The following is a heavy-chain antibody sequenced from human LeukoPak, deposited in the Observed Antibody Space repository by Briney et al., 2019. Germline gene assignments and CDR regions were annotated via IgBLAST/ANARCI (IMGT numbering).Heavy chain of an antibody. CDR2: ISSSSSTI. J-gene: IGHJ5*02. D-gene: IGHD4-11*01. Sequence: PGGSLRLSCAASGFTFSSYSMNWVRQAPGKGLEWVSYISSSSSTIYYADSVKGRFTISRDDSKNTLYMQMNSLRREDTAVYFCAKDSGRYSNDAYNCFDPWGQGTLVTVSS. CDR3: AKDSGRYSNDAYNCFDP. V-gene: IGHV3-48*01. CDR1: GFTFSSYS.